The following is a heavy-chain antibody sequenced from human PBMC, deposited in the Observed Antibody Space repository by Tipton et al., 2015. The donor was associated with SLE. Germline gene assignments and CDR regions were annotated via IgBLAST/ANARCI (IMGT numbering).Heavy chain of an antibody. D-gene: IGHD5-12*01. V-gene: IGHV1-18*01. CDR1: GYTFTSSG. Sequence: QVQLVQSGAEVKKPGASVKVSCKASGYTFTSSGISWVRQAPGQGLEWMGWISANTGTTNYAQNLQGRVSMTTDTSTSTAYMELRSLRSDDTAVYYCARSIVATTDFDFWGQGTLVTVSS. CDR2: ISANTGTT. J-gene: IGHJ4*02. CDR3: ARSIVATTDFDF.